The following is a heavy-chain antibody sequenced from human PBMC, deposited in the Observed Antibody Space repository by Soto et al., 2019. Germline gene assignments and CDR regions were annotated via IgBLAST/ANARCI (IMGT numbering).Heavy chain of an antibody. CDR1: GYTFASYA. J-gene: IGHJ4*02. CDR2: SSAYNGNT. Sequence: QVQLVQSGAEVKKPGASVKVPCKASGYTFASYAISWMRQAPGKGLEWIGWSSAYNGNTNYAQKLQGRVTMTTDTSTSTAYMELRSLRSDDTAVYYCARDPPPPDYWGQGTLVTVSS. V-gene: IGHV1-18*01. CDR3: ARDPPPPDY.